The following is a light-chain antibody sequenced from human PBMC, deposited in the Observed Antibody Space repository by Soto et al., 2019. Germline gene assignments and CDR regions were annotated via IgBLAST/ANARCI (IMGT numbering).Light chain of an antibody. V-gene: IGKV3-11*01. CDR3: QQRRNWVS. CDR1: QTVYTY. CDR2: DTS. J-gene: IGKJ3*01. Sequence: LTQSPAILSLSPGEKATLSCTASQTVYTYMAWYQQRPGQPPRLLIHDTSHRASGVPARFRGSGSGTDFTLTITSLEPEDFAVYFCQQRRNWVSFGPGTRV.